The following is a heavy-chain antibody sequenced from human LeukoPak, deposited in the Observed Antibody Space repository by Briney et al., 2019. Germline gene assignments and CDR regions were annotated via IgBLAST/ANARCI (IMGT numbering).Heavy chain of an antibody. J-gene: IGHJ3*02. CDR3: ARGPYSYDSSGAFDI. Sequence: PSETPSLTCTVSGGSISSYYWSWIRQPPGKGLEWIGYIYYSGSTNYNPSLTSRVTISVDTSKNQFSLKLSSVTAADTAVYYCARGPYSYDSSGAFDIWGQGTMVTVSS. V-gene: IGHV4-59*01. CDR1: GGSISSYY. D-gene: IGHD3-22*01. CDR2: IYYSGST.